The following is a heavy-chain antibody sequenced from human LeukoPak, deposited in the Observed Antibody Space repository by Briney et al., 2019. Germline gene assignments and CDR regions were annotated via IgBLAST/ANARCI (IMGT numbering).Heavy chain of an antibody. CDR2: INPSGGST. V-gene: IGHV1-46*01. CDR1: GYSLTDLF. J-gene: IGHJ4*02. CDR3: ARDKTGSGWYDY. D-gene: IGHD6-19*01. Sequence: GASVKVSCKVSGYSLTDLFVHWVRQAPGQGLEWMGIINPSGGSTSYAQKFQGRVTMTRDTSTSTVYMELSSLRSEDTAVYYCARDKTGSGWYDYWGQGTLVTVSS.